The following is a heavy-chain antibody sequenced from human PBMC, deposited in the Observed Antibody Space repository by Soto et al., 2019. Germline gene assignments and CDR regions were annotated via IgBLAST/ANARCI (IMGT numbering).Heavy chain of an antibody. V-gene: IGHV1-46*01. J-gene: IGHJ4*02. D-gene: IGHD2-15*01. Sequence: ASVKVSCEASRYTFTSYYMHCVRQAPGQGLEWMGIINPSGGSTSYAQKFQGRVTMTRDTSTSTVYMELSSLRSEDTAVYYCARERCSGGSCYCDYWGQGTLVTVSS. CDR1: RYTFTSYY. CDR3: ARERCSGGSCYCDY. CDR2: INPSGGST.